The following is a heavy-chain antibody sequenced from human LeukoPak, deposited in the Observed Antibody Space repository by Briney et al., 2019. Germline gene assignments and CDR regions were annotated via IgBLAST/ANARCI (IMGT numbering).Heavy chain of an antibody. D-gene: IGHD6-13*01. CDR3: AKDQVGAAGTDYYYGVDV. Sequence: GGSLRLSCAASGFTFSSYGMHWVRQAPGKGLEWVAVISYDGSNKYYAGSVKGRFTISRDNSKNTLYLQMNSLRAEDTAVYYCAKDQVGAAGTDYYYGVDVWGQGTTVTVSS. CDR2: ISYDGSNK. CDR1: GFTFSSYG. V-gene: IGHV3-30*18. J-gene: IGHJ6*02.